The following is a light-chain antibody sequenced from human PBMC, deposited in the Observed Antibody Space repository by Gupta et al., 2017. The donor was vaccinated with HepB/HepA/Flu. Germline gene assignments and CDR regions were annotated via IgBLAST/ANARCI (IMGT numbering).Light chain of an antibody. CDR1: SSDV. V-gene: IGLV2-14*03. Sequence: QSALTQPASVSGSPGQSIPISCTGTSSDVSWYQQHPGKAPKLMIYAVSIRPPRVSYRFFGSKSGDTASLTISELQADDEADYYCSSFTGSSTLALFGGGTKVTVL. CDR2: AVS. J-gene: IGLJ2*01. CDR3: SSFTGSSTLAL.